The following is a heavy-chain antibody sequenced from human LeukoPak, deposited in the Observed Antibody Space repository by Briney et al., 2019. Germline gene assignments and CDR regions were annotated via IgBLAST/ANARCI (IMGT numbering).Heavy chain of an antibody. CDR1: GGSISGYY. D-gene: IGHD6-19*01. V-gene: IGHV4-4*07. J-gene: IGHJ4*02. CDR2: IVTGGST. CDR3: ARGKGYSSGWYFDY. Sequence: SETLSLTCTVSGGSISGYYWSWIRQPAGKGLEWIGRIVTGGSTNYNPSLKSRVTMSVDTSKSQFSLKLSSVIAADTAVYYCARGKGYSSGWYFDYWGQGTLVTVSS.